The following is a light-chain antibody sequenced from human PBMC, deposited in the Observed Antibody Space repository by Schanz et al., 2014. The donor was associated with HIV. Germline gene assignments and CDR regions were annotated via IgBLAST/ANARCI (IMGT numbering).Light chain of an antibody. CDR2: EAS. Sequence: DIQMTQSPSTLSASVGDRVSITCRASQSISPWLAWYQQRPGKTPKLLINEASNLQSGVPSRFSGSGSGTEFTLTISSLQPDDFATYYCQQYYTLSRTFGPGTKV. V-gene: IGKV1-5*03. CDR3: QQYYTLSRT. CDR1: QSISPW. J-gene: IGKJ1*01.